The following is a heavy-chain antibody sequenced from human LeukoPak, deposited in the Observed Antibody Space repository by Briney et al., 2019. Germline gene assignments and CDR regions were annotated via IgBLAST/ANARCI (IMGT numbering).Heavy chain of an antibody. D-gene: IGHD2-15*01. CDR3: ARLGSVVVVAATGHRYYYYMDV. V-gene: IGHV4-34*01. J-gene: IGHJ6*03. CDR2: INHSGST. Sequence: SETMSLTWAVDGGSFSGYYWSWIRQPPGKGLEWNGEINHSGSTNYNPSLKSRVTISVDTSKNQFSLKLSSVTAADTAVYYCARLGSVVVVAATGHRYYYYMDVWGKGTTVTISS. CDR1: GGSFSGYY.